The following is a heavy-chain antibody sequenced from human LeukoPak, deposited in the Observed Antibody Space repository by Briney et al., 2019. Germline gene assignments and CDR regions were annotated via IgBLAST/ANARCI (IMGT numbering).Heavy chain of an antibody. Sequence: PGGSLRLSCAASGFPFSIYWMQWVRQAPGEGLVWVSRISSDGTTTTYADSVKGRFTISRDNAKNTLYLEVRSLRAEDTAVYFCARDADGPGSLIDYWCQGTLVTVSS. CDR3: ARDADGPGSLIDY. J-gene: IGHJ4*02. D-gene: IGHD3-10*01. CDR2: ISSDGTTT. V-gene: IGHV3-74*01. CDR1: GFPFSIYW.